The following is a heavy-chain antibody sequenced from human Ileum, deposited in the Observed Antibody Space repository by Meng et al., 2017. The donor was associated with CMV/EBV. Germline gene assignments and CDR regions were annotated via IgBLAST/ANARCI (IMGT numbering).Heavy chain of an antibody. D-gene: IGHD3/OR15-3a*01. Sequence: GESLKISCAASGFTFSSYSMNWVRQAPGKGLEWVSSISSSSSYIYYADSVKGRFTISRDNAKNSLYLQMNSLRAEDTAVYFCARVARRYYAPNGFYHFNPYAIDVWGQGNTVTGAS. V-gene: IGHV3-21*01. J-gene: IGHJ6*02. CDR3: ARVARRYYAPNGFYHFNPYAIDV. CDR2: ISSSSSYI. CDR1: GFTFSSYS.